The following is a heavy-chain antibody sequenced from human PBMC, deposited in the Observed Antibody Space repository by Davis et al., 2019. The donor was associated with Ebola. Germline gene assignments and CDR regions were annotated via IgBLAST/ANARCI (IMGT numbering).Heavy chain of an antibody. J-gene: IGHJ3*02. CDR1: GYIFSSYW. CDR3: ASLRRTSPGMEDALDI. Sequence: PGGSLRLSCKGSGYIFSSYWIGWFRQLPGKGLEWVGIIYPDDSDTSYSPPFQGQVTISADKSANTGYLQWGSLRASETAMYYCASLRRTSPGMEDALDIWGQGTMVTVSS. CDR2: IYPDDSDT. V-gene: IGHV5-51*01. D-gene: IGHD6-13*01.